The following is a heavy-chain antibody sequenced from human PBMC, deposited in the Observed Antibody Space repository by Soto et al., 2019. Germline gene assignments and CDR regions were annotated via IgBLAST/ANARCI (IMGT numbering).Heavy chain of an antibody. J-gene: IGHJ4*02. V-gene: IGHV3-23*04. Sequence: EAQLVESGGGLVQPGGSLRLSCAASGFTFSSSWMHWVRQAPGKGLVWVSGISATTGNTYYADSVKGRFTISRDNFENTLFLQMNNLRAEDTALYYCAIESDGGYWGQGTLVTVSS. CDR2: ISATTGNT. CDR1: GFTFSSSW. D-gene: IGHD2-21*01. CDR3: AIESDGGY.